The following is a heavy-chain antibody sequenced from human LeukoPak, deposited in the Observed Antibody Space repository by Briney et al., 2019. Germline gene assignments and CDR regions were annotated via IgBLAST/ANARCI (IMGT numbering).Heavy chain of an antibody. CDR1: VYSFTTHY. D-gene: IGHD3/OR15-3a*01. J-gene: IGHJ4*02. CDR2: INPRGGNT. V-gene: IGHV1-46*01. CDR3: ARDFFNMISEY. Sequence: ASVTVSCKPSVYSFTTHYIHWVRLAPGQGVEWMGIINPRGGNTNYAQKFQGRVSMTRDTSTSTVYLELSRLTNEDTTVYYCARDFFNMISEYWGQGTQVTVSS.